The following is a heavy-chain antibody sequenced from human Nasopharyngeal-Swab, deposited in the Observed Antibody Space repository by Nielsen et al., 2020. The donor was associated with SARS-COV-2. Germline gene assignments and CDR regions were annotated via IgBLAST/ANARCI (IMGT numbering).Heavy chain of an antibody. V-gene: IGHV3-33*01. CDR3: ARDSSRYDNWSGYSGTLEN. J-gene: IGHJ4*02. D-gene: IGHD3-3*01. CDR2: IWYDGSNK. Sequence: WIRQPPGKGLEWVAVIWYDGSNKDYADSVKGRFTISRDNFKNTVYLQMNSLRAEDTAVYYCARDSSRYDNWSGYSGTLENWGQGTLVTVSS.